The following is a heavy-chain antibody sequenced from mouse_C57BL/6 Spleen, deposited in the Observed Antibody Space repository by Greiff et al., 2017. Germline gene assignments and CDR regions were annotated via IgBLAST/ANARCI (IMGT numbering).Heavy chain of an antibody. CDR2: IDPETGGT. J-gene: IGHJ3*01. V-gene: IGHV1-15*01. CDR3: TRKTGGAWFAY. Sequence: VKLQQSGAELVRPGASVTLSCKASGYTFTDYEMHWVKQTPVHGLEWIGAIDPETGGTAYNQKFKGKAILTADKSSSTAYMELRSLTSEESAVYYCTRKTGGAWFAYSGQGTLVTVSA. CDR1: GYTFTDYE.